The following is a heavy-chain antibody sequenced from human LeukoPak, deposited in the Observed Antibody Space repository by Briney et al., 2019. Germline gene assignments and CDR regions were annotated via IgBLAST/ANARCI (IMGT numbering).Heavy chain of an antibody. CDR2: IYFTGNT. CDR3: TSGYFVHTFDF. J-gene: IGHJ4*02. CDR1: GGSIRSSSYY. D-gene: IGHD2-2*03. V-gene: IGHV4-39*01. Sequence: PSETLSLTRTVSGGSIRSSSYYWGWIRQPPGKGLEWIGSIYFTGNTYYNPSLKTRVTISIDTSKNQFSLNLSSVTATDTAMYYCTSGYFVHTFDFWGQGPLVTVSS.